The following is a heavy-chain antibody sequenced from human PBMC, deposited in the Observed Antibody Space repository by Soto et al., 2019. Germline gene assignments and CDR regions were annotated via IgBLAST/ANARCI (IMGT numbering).Heavy chain of an antibody. CDR1: GGSFSDYA. CDR2: IIPIFGTP. CDR3: ARDRATRGLSYLEV. Sequence: SVKVSCKAFGGSFSDYAMSWVRQAPLQVLEWMVGIIPIFGTPNYAQKFQDRVTFTAHESTNTAYMELSRLTSEDTAVYYCARDRATRGLSYLEVWGQGTKVTVSS. V-gene: IGHV1-69*13. D-gene: IGHD1-26*01. J-gene: IGHJ4*02.